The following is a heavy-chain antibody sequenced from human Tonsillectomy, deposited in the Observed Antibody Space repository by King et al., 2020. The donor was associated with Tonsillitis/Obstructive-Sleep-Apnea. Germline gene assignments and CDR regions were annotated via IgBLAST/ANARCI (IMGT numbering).Heavy chain of an antibody. J-gene: IGHJ3*02. Sequence: VQLQESGPGLVKPSETLSLTCTVSGGSISSYYWSWIRQPPGKGLEWIGYIYYSGSTNYNTPLKSRVTISVDTSKNQFSLKLSSVTAADTAVYYFARAVYYDFWSGYSDQDAFDIWGQGTMVTVSS. CDR3: ARAVYYDFWSGYSDQDAFDI. D-gene: IGHD3-3*01. CDR1: GGSISSYY. V-gene: IGHV4-59*01. CDR2: IYYSGST.